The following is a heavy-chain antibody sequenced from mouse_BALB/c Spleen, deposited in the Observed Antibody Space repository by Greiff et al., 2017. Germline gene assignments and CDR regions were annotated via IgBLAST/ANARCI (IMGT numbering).Heavy chain of an antibody. D-gene: IGHD2-3*01. Sequence: EVKLVESGGGLVKPGGSLKLSCAASGFTFSSYAMSWVRQTPEKRLEWVATISSGGSYTYYPDSVKGRFTISRDNAKNTLYLQMSSLKSEDTAMYYCTRHQGYSGFAYWGQGTLVTVSA. V-gene: IGHV5-6-4*01. J-gene: IGHJ3*01. CDR2: ISSGGSYT. CDR3: TRHQGYSGFAY. CDR1: GFTFSSYA.